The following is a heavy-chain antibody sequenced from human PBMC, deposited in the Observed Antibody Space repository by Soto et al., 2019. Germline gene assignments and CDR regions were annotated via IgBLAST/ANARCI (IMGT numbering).Heavy chain of an antibody. V-gene: IGHV3-74*01. D-gene: IGHD2-15*01. CDR2: INSDGSST. Sequence: EVQLVESGGGLVQPGGSLRLSCAASGFTFSSYWMHWVRQAPGKGLVWVSRINSDGSSTSYADSVKGRFTISRDNAKKTLDRQTNSRRAADTAVYYCARAGLLPECWGPGTLVTVSS. J-gene: IGHJ4*02. CDR3: ARAGLLPEC. CDR1: GFTFSSYW.